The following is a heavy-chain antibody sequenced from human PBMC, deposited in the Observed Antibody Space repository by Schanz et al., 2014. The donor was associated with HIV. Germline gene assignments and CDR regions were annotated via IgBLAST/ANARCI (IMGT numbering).Heavy chain of an antibody. CDR2: ISGYNGNT. CDR1: GYTFKSFG. CDR3: ARPYCSSTGCYHYYGMDV. Sequence: QVQLVQSGAEVKRPGASVKVSCKASGYTFKSFGVTWVRQVPGQRPEWMGWISGYNGNTKFAQKFQGRVTMTRDTSTSTAYMELRSLTSDDTAVYYCARPYCSSTGCYHYYGMDVWGQGTTVTVS. V-gene: IGHV1-18*01. D-gene: IGHD2-2*01. J-gene: IGHJ6*02.